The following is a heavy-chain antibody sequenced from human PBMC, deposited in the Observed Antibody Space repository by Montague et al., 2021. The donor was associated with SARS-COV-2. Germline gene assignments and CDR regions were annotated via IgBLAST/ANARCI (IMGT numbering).Heavy chain of an antibody. D-gene: IGHD3-10*01. Sequence: SETLSLTCAVHGGSFSTYSWSWIRQPPGKGLEWIGEIHHGGSTNYNPSFKSRVTISADTSKNQFSLKLTSVAAADTAVYYCARLGDGVVPSPILGVGPYYSYYYMDVWGKGTTVTVSS. V-gene: IGHV4-34*01. CDR2: IHHGGST. CDR3: ARLGDGVVPSPILGVGPYYSYYYMDV. CDR1: GGSFSTYS. J-gene: IGHJ6*03.